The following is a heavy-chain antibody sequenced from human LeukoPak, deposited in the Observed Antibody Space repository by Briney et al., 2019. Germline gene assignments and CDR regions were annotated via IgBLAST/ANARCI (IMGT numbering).Heavy chain of an antibody. CDR2: IYYSGLI. V-gene: IGHV4-59*01. CDR3: ARVGRLGYYDSSGYYGYWFDP. Sequence: SETLSLTCAVYGGSFSGYYWSWIRQPPGKGLEWIGCIYYSGLINYNPSLKSRVTISVDTSKNQFSLKLSSVTAADTAVYYCARVGRLGYYDSSGYYGYWFDPWGQGTLVTVSS. J-gene: IGHJ5*02. CDR1: GGSFSGYY. D-gene: IGHD3-22*01.